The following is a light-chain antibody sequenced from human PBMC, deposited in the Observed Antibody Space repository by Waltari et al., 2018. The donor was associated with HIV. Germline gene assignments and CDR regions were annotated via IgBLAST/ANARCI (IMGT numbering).Light chain of an antibody. Sequence: NFMLTQPHSVSESPGKTVSISCTRSSGSIASSYVHGYQQRPGSSPTPVIFEDNARASGVPERFSGSIDSCANSACLTISGLKTEDEADYYCQSYDTTTPVVFGGGTRLTVL. V-gene: IGLV6-57*01. CDR3: QSYDTTTPVV. J-gene: IGLJ2*01. CDR1: SGSIASSY. CDR2: EDN.